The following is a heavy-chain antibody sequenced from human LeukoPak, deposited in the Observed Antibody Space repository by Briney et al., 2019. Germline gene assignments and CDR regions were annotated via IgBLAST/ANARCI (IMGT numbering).Heavy chain of an antibody. J-gene: IGHJ4*02. CDR1: GFTFSSYS. CDR3: ARDGGFRSGYLQYYFDY. D-gene: IGHD3-3*01. Sequence: GGSLRLSCAASGFTFSSYSMNWVRQAPGKGLEWVSSISSSSSYIYYADSVKGRFTISRDNAKNSLYLQMNSLRAEDTAVYYCARDGGFRSGYLQYYFDYRGQGTLVTVSS. V-gene: IGHV3-21*01. CDR2: ISSSSSYI.